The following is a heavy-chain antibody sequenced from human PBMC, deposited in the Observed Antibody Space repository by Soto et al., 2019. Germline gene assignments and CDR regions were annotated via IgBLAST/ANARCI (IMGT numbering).Heavy chain of an antibody. CDR1: GGSVSSGNYY. CDR3: ALVERGTATTVVDAFDI. Sequence: SETLSLTCAVYGGSVSSGNYYWSWIRQPPGKGLEWIGEMSHRGGTHFNPSLKSRVTISVDTSKNHFSLKMSSVTAADTALYYCALVERGTATTVVDAFDIWGPGTMVTVSS. V-gene: IGHV4-61*03. CDR2: MSHRGGT. D-gene: IGHD1-1*01. J-gene: IGHJ3*02.